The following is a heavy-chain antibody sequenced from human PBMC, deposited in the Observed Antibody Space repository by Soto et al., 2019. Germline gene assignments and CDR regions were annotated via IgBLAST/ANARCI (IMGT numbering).Heavy chain of an antibody. CDR2: ISYDGSNK. Sequence: GGSLRLSCAASGFTFSSYGMHWVRQAPGKGQERVAVISYDGSNKYYADSVKGRFTISRDYSKNTLYLQMNSLRAVDTAVYYCATGTTGALYDMDVWGQGTTVTVSS. D-gene: IGHD4-4*01. J-gene: IGHJ6*02. CDR3: ATGTTGALYDMDV. CDR1: GFTFSSYG. V-gene: IGHV3-30*03.